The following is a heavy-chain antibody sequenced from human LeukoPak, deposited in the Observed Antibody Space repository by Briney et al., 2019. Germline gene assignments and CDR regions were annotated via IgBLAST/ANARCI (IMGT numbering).Heavy chain of an antibody. D-gene: IGHD3-10*01. Sequence: RSSETLSLTCTVSGGSISSYYWSWIRQPPGKGLEWIGYIYYSGSTNYNPSLKSRVTISVDTSKNQFSLKLSSVTAADTAVYYCVGSTMVRGVSVVTFDYWGQGTLVTVSS. CDR1: GGSISSYY. J-gene: IGHJ4*02. V-gene: IGHV4-59*01. CDR3: VGSTMVRGVSVVTFDY. CDR2: IYYSGST.